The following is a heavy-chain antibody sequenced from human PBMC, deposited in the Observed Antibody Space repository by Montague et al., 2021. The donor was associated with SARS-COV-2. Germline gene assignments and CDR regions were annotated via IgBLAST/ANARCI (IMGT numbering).Heavy chain of an antibody. CDR2: IWNDGSKK. CDR3: VGDPGDPDTFDF. D-gene: IGHD7-27*01. Sequence: SLRLSCSASGFTHSKYGVHWVRQAPGKGLEWVASIWNDGSKKHHXDSVEGRFTISRDNSNNMLYLQMDSLRADDAGVYYCVGDPGDPDTFDFWGQGTQVTVSS. V-gene: IGHV3-33*01. J-gene: IGHJ4*02. CDR1: GFTHSKYG.